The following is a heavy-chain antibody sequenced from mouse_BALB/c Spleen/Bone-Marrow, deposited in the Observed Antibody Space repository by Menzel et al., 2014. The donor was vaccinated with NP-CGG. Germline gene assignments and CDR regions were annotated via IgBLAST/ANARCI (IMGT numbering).Heavy chain of an antibody. Sequence: EVQLQQSGAELVKPGASVKLSCTASGFNIKDTYMHWVKQRPEQGLEWIGRIDPANGNTKYDPKFQGKATITADTSSNTAYLQLSSLTSEDTAVYYCARKGYRYEGESAMDYWGQGTSVTVSS. CDR3: ARKGYRYEGESAMDY. V-gene: IGHV14-3*02. D-gene: IGHD2-14*01. CDR2: IDPANGNT. J-gene: IGHJ4*01. CDR1: GFNIKDTY.